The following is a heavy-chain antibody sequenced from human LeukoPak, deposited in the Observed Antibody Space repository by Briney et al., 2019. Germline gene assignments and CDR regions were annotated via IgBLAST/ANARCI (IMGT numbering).Heavy chain of an antibody. D-gene: IGHD3-10*01. CDR1: GGSISSSSYY. CDR3: ATHYYGSGSWFDP. CDR2: IYYSGST. V-gene: IGHV4-39*01. J-gene: IGHJ5*02. Sequence: SETLSLTCTVSGGSISSSSYYWGWIRQPPGKGLEWIGSIYYSGSTYYNPSLKSRVTISVDTSKNQFSLKLSSVTAADTAVYYCATHYYGSGSWFDPWGQGTLVTVSS.